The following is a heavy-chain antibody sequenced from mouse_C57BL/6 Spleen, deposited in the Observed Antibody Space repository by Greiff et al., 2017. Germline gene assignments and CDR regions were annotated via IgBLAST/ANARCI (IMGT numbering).Heavy chain of an antibody. D-gene: IGHD2-4*01. J-gene: IGHJ2*01. CDR2: IYPGSGNT. CDR1: GYSFTSYY. CDR3: ARGDYDGYFDY. Sequence: VKVVESGPELVKPGASVKISCKASGYSFTSYYIHWVKQRPGQGLEWIGWIYPGSGNTKYNEKFKGKATLTADTSSSTAYMQLSSLTSEDSAVYYCARGDYDGYFDYWGQGTTLTVSS. V-gene: IGHV1-66*01.